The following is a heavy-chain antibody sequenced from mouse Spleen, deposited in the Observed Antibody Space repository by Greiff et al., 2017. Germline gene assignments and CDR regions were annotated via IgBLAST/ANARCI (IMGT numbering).Heavy chain of an antibody. Sequence: EVKLMESGGGLVKPGGSLKLSCAASGFTFSSYAMSWVRQTPEKRLEWVATISSGGSYTYYPDSVKGRFTISRDNAKNTLYLQMSSLRSEDTAMYYCARYGSSTYWYFDVWGAGTTVTVSS. CDR3: ARYGSSTYWYFDV. CDR2: ISSGGSYT. V-gene: IGHV5-9-1*01. J-gene: IGHJ1*01. D-gene: IGHD1-1*01. CDR1: GFTFSSYA.